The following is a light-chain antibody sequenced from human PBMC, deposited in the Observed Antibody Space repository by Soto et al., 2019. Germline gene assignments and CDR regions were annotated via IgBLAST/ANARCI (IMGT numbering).Light chain of an antibody. CDR2: EIS. CDR1: QSIVHSNGDTY. CDR3: MQSTHFPRT. V-gene: IGKV2-24*01. Sequence: DVVMTQTPLSSPVTLGQPASISCRSSQSIVHSNGDTYVSWLLQRPVQTPRLLISEISKRFSGVPDKFSGSGSGTDFTLRSSRVEAADVGVYFCMQSTHFPRTFGQGTKVELK. J-gene: IGKJ1*01.